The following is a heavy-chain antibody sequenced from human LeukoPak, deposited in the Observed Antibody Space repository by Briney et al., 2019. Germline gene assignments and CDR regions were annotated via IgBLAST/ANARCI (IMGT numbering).Heavy chain of an antibody. J-gene: IGHJ6*02. CDR3: ARGRDCSSTSCYSGYYYYGMDV. CDR1: GGSISSYY. D-gene: IGHD2-2*02. CDR2: IYYSGST. Sequence: ETLSLTCTVSGGSISSYYWSWIRQPPGKGLEWIGYIYYSGSTNYNPSLKSRVTISVDTSKNQFSLKLSSVTAADTAVYYCARGRDCSSTSCYSGYYYYGMDVWGQGTTVTVSS. V-gene: IGHV4-59*01.